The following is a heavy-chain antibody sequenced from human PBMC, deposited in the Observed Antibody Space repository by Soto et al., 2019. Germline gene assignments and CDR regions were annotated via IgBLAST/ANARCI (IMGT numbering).Heavy chain of an antibody. CDR2: IYHTGHT. D-gene: IGHD6-13*01. CDR3: ARGTSSWSWKFDY. Sequence: SETLSLTCSVSGGSISTYFWNWIRQPPGKGLEWIGNIYHTGHTMYNPSLISRVNISVDTSKNLFSLNLNSVTAADTAVYYCARGTSSWSWKFDYWGQGILVT. J-gene: IGHJ4*02. V-gene: IGHV4-59*01. CDR1: GGSISTYF.